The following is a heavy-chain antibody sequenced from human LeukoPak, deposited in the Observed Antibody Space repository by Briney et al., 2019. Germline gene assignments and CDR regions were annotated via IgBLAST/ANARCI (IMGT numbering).Heavy chain of an antibody. CDR2: IYYSGST. J-gene: IGHJ4*02. D-gene: IGHD6-13*01. V-gene: IGHV4-39*07. CDR1: GGSISSSIYY. CDR3: ARGYSSSWNYFDY. Sequence: SETLSLTCSVSGGSISSSIYYWGWIRQPPGKGLEWIGSIYYSGSTYYNPSLKSRVTISVDTSKKQFSLKLSSVTAADTAVYYCARGYSSSWNYFDYWGQGTLVTVSS.